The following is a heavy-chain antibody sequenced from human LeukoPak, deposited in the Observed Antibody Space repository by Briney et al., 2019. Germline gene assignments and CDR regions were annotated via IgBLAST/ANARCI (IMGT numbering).Heavy chain of an antibody. D-gene: IGHD6-19*01. CDR3: AKSSAGYSTGWYDY. J-gene: IGHJ4*02. Sequence: GGSLRLSCAASGFTFSSYAMHWVRQAPGKGLEWVAVISYDGSNKYYADSVKGRFTISRDNSKNTLYLRMNSLRADDTAVYYCAKSSAGYSTGWYDYWGQGTLVTVSS. CDR2: ISYDGSNK. V-gene: IGHV3-30-3*02. CDR1: GFTFSSYA.